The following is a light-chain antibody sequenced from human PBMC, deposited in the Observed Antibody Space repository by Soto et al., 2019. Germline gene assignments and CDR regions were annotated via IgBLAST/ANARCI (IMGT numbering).Light chain of an antibody. CDR2: AVS. V-gene: IGLV2-8*01. J-gene: IGLJ1*01. Sequence: QSALTQHPSASGSTGQSVTISCTGTSRDVGGYNYVSWYHQHPGKTTKLMIYAVSKRPSGVPDRFSGSKSGNTASLPDSGLQAEDEADYYCSSYAGSNNSYVFGTGTKVTVL. CDR3: SSYAGSNNSYV. CDR1: SRDVGGYNY.